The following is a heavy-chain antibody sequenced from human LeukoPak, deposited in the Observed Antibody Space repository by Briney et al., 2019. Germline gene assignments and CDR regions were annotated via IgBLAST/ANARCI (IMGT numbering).Heavy chain of an antibody. V-gene: IGHV3-23*01. Sequence: GGSLRLSCAASGFTFSSYGMSWVRQAPGKGLEWVSAISGSGGSTYYADSVKGRFTISRDNAKNSLYLQMNSLRAEDTAVYYCARISYCSSTSCHPSNYWGQGTLVTVSS. CDR1: GFTFSSYG. J-gene: IGHJ4*02. D-gene: IGHD2-2*01. CDR3: ARISYCSSTSCHPSNY. CDR2: ISGSGGST.